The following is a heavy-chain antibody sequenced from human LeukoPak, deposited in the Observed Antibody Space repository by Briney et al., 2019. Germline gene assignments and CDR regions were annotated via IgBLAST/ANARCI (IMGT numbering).Heavy chain of an antibody. CDR2: IIPILGIA. J-gene: IGHJ3*02. CDR1: GYRFTSYG. V-gene: IGHV1-69*04. D-gene: IGHD2-15*01. Sequence: ASVKVSCKASGYRFTSYGISWVRQAPGQGLEWMGRIIPILGIANYAQRFQGRVTITADKSTSTAYMELSSLRSGDTAVYYCARDSYCSGDSCPGAFDIWGQGTMVTVSS. CDR3: ARDSYCSGDSCPGAFDI.